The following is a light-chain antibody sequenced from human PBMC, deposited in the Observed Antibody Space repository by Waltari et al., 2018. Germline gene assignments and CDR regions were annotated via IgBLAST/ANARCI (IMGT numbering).Light chain of an antibody. Sequence: ETVMTQSPATLSVSPGERAPLSCRASQSVSNNLAWYQQIPGQAPRLLIYGESTRATGIPARFGGSGSGTEFTLTISNLQSEDFAGYYCQQYYNWPPYTFGHGTKLEIK. CDR3: QQYYNWPPYT. CDR2: GES. V-gene: IGKV3-15*01. J-gene: IGKJ2*01. CDR1: QSVSNN.